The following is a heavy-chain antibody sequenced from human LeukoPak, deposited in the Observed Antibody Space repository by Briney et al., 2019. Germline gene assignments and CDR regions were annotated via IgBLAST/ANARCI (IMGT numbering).Heavy chain of an antibody. CDR2: IYYSGST. CDR1: GGSISSYY. J-gene: IGHJ4*02. V-gene: IGHV4-59*08. D-gene: IGHD3-3*01. Sequence: SETLSLTCTVSGGSISSYYWSWIRQPPGKGLEWIGYIYYSGSTNYNPSLKSRVTISVDTSKNQFSLKLSSVTAADTAVYYCARDNSVITIFGVVQFDYWGQGTLVTVSS. CDR3: ARDNSVITIFGVVQFDY.